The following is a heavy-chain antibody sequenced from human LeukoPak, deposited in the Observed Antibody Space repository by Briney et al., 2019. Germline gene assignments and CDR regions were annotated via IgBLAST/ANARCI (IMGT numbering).Heavy chain of an antibody. J-gene: IGHJ4*02. V-gene: IGHV5-51*01. D-gene: IGHD2-2*01. CDR3: ARQPRKYGPSDY. CDR2: IYPGDSNT. CDR1: GYTFPRYW. Sequence: GESLKISCKASGYTFPRYWIDWVRQMPGKGLEWMGNIYPGDSNTRYSPSFQGQVTISVDRSITTAYLEWSSLKASDAAMYFCARQPRKYGPSDYWGQGTLVSVSS.